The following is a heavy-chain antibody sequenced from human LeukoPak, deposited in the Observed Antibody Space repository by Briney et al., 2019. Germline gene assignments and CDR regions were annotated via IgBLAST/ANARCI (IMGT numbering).Heavy chain of an antibody. CDR2: IYHSGST. CDR1: GGSISSSNW. J-gene: IGHJ2*01. D-gene: IGHD6-13*01. V-gene: IGHV4-4*02. Sequence: PSETLSLTCAVSGGSISSSNWWSWVRQPPGKGLEWIGEIYHSGSTSYNPSLKSRVSISIDKSKNQFSLNLSSVTAADTAVYYCARDLRWQGSLAAGGTEYLDLWGRGTEVTVSS. CDR3: ARDLRWQGSLAAGGTEYLDL.